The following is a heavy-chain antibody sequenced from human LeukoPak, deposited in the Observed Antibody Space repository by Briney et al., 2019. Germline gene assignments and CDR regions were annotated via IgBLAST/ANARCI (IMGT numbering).Heavy chain of an antibody. CDR3: ARLRRNYSDS. Sequence: SETLSLTCAVSGGSISSTNYYWGWIRQPPGGGLEWIGHMYYSGNSFYNPSLKSRVTISVDTSKNQFSLKLSSVTAADTAVYYCARLRRNYSDSWGQRSLVSVSS. CDR1: GGSISSTNYY. J-gene: IGHJ4*02. CDR2: MYYSGNS. V-gene: IGHV4-39*01.